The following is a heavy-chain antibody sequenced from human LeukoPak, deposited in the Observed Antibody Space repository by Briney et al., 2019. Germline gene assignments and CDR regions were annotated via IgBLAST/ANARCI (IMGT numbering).Heavy chain of an antibody. CDR2: IYYSGST. J-gene: IGHJ4*02. Sequence: PSETLSLTCIVSGGSISSSSYYWGWIRQPPGKGLEWIGSIYYSGSTYYNPSLKSRVTISVDTSKNQFSLKLSSVTAADTAVYYCARWKVHYYGSGSYNYFDYWGQGTLVTVSS. D-gene: IGHD3-10*01. V-gene: IGHV4-39*01. CDR1: GGSISSSSYY. CDR3: ARWKVHYYGSGSYNYFDY.